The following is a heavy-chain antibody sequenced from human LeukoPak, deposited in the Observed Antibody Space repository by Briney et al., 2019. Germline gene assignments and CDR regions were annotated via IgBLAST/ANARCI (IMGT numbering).Heavy chain of an antibody. CDR3: ARRVTLSDDAFDI. D-gene: IGHD3-16*02. V-gene: IGHV5-10-1*01. CDR2: IDPSDSYT. Sequence: EESLKISCKGSGYSFTSYWISWVRQMPGKGLEWMGRIDPSDSYTNYSPSFQGHVTISADKSISTAYLQWSSLKASDTAMYYCARRVTLSDDAFDIWGQGTMVTVSS. CDR1: GYSFTSYW. J-gene: IGHJ3*02.